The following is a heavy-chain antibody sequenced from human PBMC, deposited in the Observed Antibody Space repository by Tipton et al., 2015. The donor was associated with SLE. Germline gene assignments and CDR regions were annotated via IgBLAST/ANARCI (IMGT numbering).Heavy chain of an antibody. J-gene: IGHJ5*02. Sequence: QSGAEVKKPGASVTVSCKASGYVVCNYLLNWVRQAPGQGLEWMGWISAYNGNTNYAQKLQGRVTMTTDTSTSTAYMELRSLRSDDTAVYYCARDGLLWFGEFVFDPWGQGTLVTVSS. V-gene: IGHV1-18*01. D-gene: IGHD3-10*01. CDR3: ARDGLLWFGEFVFDP. CDR1: GYVVCNYL. CDR2: ISAYNGNT.